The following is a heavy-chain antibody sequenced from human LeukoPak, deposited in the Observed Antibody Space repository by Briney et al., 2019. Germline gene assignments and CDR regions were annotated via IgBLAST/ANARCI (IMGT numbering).Heavy chain of an antibody. CDR2: IRSKANSYAT. J-gene: IGHJ4*02. CDR3: TSPDYYDSSGYSGGDY. V-gene: IGHV3-73*01. CDR1: GFTFSGSA. D-gene: IGHD3-22*01. Sequence: PGGSLRLSCAASGFTFSGSAMHWVRQASGKGLEWVGRIRSKANSYATAYAASVKGRFTISRDDSKNTAYLQMNSLKTEDTAVYYCTSPDYYDSSGYSGGDYWGQGTLVTASS.